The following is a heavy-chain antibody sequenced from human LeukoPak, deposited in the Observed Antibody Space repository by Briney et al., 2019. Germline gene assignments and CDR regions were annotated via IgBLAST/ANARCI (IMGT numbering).Heavy chain of an antibody. CDR3: ARDLSMTTVTTIDY. J-gene: IGHJ4*02. V-gene: IGHV3-30-3*01. D-gene: IGHD4-11*01. CDR1: GFTFSSYA. Sequence: GGSLRLSCAASGFTFSSYAMHWVRQAPGKGLAGVAVISYDGSNKYYADSVKGRFTISRDNSKNTLYLQMNSLRAEDTAVYYCARDLSMTTVTTIDYWGQGTLVTVSS. CDR2: ISYDGSNK.